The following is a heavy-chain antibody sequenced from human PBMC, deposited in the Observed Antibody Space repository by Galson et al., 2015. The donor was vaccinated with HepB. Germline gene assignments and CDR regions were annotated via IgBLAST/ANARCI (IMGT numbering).Heavy chain of an antibody. CDR1: GYTLTELS. CDR3: ATDRDRSSWYFLY. CDR2: FDPEDGET. J-gene: IGHJ4*02. D-gene: IGHD6-13*01. V-gene: IGHV1-24*01. Sequence: SVKVSCKVSGYTLTELSMHWVRQAPGKGLEWMGGFDPEDGETIYAQKLQGRVTMTEDTSTDTAYMELSSLRSEDTAVYYCATDRDRSSWYFLYWGQGTLVTVSS.